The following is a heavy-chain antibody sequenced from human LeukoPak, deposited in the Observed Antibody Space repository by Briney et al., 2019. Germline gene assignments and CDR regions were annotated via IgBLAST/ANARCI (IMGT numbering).Heavy chain of an antibody. CDR1: GGSFSGYY. CDR3: ARDDDAFDI. CDR2: INHSGST. V-gene: IGHV4-34*09. Sequence: SETLSLTCAVYGGSFSGYYWSWIRQPPGKGLEWIGEINHSGSTNYNPPLKSRVTISVDTSKNQFSLKLSSVTAADTAVYYCARDDDAFDIWGQGTMVTVSS. J-gene: IGHJ3*02.